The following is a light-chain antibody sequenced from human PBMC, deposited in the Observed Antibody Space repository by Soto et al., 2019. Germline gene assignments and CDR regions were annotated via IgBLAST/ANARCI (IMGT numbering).Light chain of an antibody. V-gene: IGLV2-8*01. J-gene: IGLJ2*01. CDR1: SSDVGGYNY. Sequence: QSVLTQPPSASGSPGQSVTISCTGTSSDVGGYNYVSWYQQHPGKAPKLMIYEVSKRPSGVPDRFSGSKSDNTAFLTVSGLQAEDEAEYYCSSYAGSNNLVFGGGTKVTVL. CDR2: EVS. CDR3: SSYAGSNNLV.